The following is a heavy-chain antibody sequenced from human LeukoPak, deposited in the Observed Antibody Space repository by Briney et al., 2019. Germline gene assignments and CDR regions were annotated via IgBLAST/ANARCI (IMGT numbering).Heavy chain of an antibody. Sequence: GGSLRLSCAASGLTFSSYGMHWVRQAPSKGLEWVAVISYDGSNKYYADSVKGRFTISRDNSKSTLYLQMNSLRAEDTAVYYCAKAQDGDYVDYWGQGTLVTVSS. V-gene: IGHV3-30*18. D-gene: IGHD4-17*01. CDR3: AKAQDGDYVDY. CDR2: ISYDGSNK. CDR1: GLTFSSYG. J-gene: IGHJ4*02.